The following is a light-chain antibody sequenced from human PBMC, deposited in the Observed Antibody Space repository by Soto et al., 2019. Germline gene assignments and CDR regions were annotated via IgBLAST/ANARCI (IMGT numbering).Light chain of an antibody. CDR2: EVT. J-gene: IGLJ3*02. Sequence: QSALTQPASVSGSPGQSITISCTGTSSDVGAYIYVSWYQHHPGKAPKVMIYEVTNRPSGVSNRFSGSKSGNTASLTISGLQAEDEADYFCSSYTRSNTRVFGGGTKLTVL. CDR3: SSYTRSNTRV. V-gene: IGLV2-14*01. CDR1: SSDVGAYIY.